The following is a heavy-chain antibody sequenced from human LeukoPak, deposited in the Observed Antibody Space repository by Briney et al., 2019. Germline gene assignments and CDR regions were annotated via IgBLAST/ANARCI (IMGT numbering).Heavy chain of an antibody. CDR1: GFTFSDYY. Sequence: GGSLRLSCAASGFTFSDYYMSWIRQAPGKGLEWVSYISSSSSYTNYAGSVKGRFTISRDNAKNSLYLQMNSLRAEDTAVYYCARVSIARVVAATYFDYWGQGTLVTVSS. V-gene: IGHV3-11*03. J-gene: IGHJ4*02. CDR2: ISSSSSYT. D-gene: IGHD2-15*01. CDR3: ARVSIARVVAATYFDY.